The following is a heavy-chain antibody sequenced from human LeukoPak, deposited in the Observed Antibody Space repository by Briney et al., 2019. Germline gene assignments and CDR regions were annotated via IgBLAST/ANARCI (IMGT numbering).Heavy chain of an antibody. CDR2: ISAYNGNT. J-gene: IGHJ4*02. Sequence: ASVKVSCKASGYTFTSYGISWVRQAPGQWLEWMGWISAYNGNTNYAQKLQGRVTMTTDTSTSTAYMELRSLRSDDTAVYYCARDFDVSGVVVAATPFDYWGQGTLVTVSS. V-gene: IGHV1-18*01. D-gene: IGHD2-15*01. CDR1: GYTFTSYG. CDR3: ARDFDVSGVVVAATPFDY.